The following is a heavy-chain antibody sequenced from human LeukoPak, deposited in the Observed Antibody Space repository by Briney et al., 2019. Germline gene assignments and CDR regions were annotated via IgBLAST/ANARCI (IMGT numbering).Heavy chain of an antibody. J-gene: IGHJ4*02. CDR1: GFTFSSYT. CDR3: ARDKVVVVAAFFDY. Sequence: GGSLRLSCAASGFTFSSYTMNWVRQAPGKGLEWVSSISSSSTIYYSDSVKGRFTISRDNSKNSLYLQMNSLRAEDTAVYYCARDKVVVVAAFFDYWGQGTLVTVSS. V-gene: IGHV3-69-1*01. CDR2: ISSSSTI. D-gene: IGHD2-15*01.